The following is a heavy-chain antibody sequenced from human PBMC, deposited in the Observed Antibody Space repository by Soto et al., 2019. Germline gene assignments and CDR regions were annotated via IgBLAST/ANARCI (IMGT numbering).Heavy chain of an antibody. CDR2: INHSGST. CDR3: ARGDYYDSSGYRWFDP. D-gene: IGHD3-22*01. J-gene: IGHJ5*02. V-gene: IGHV4-34*01. Sequence: QVQLQQWGAGLLKPSETLSLTCAVYGGSFSGYYWSWIRQPPGKGLEWIGEINHSGSTNYNPSLKSRVTISVDTSKNQFSLKLSSVTAADTAVYYCARGDYYDSSGYRWFDPWGQGTLVTVSS. CDR1: GGSFSGYY.